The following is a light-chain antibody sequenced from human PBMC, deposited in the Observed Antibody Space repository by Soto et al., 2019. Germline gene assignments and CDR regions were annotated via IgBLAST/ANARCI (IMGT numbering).Light chain of an antibody. CDR1: QGIGTY. J-gene: IGKJ3*01. V-gene: IGKV1-9*01. Sequence: IQLTQSPSSLSASVGDRVTITCRASQGIGTYLAWYQQKPGKAPNLLIYAASTLHSGVTSRFSGSGSGTDFALTITSLQPEDFATYYCQQVDGYVTFGPGTKVDIK. CDR2: AAS. CDR3: QQVDGYVT.